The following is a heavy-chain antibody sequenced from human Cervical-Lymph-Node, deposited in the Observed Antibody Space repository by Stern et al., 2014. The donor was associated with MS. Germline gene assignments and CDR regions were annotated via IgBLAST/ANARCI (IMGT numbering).Heavy chain of an antibody. D-gene: IGHD4-17*01. CDR2: IYYSGVT. CDR1: GGTISNDGYY. CDR3: ARDPRSRTTVTS. V-gene: IGHV4-31*03. Sequence: VQLVESCPGLVKPSQTLSLTCIVSGGTISNDGYYWSWIRQHPGKGLEWIGYIYYSGVTYYNPSLKSRVTISIDTSKNQFSLKLNSVTAADTAVYYCARDPRSRTTVTSWGQGTLVTVSS. J-gene: IGHJ5*02.